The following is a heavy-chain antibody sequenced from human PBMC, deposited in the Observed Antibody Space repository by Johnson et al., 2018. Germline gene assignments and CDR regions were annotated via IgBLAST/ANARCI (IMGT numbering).Heavy chain of an antibody. CDR2: LNPSDTTT. J-gene: IGHJ6*02. V-gene: IGHV1-46*01. Sequence: VQLVESGAEVKKPGASVKVSCGTSGYTFTNYYMHWVRQAPGQGFEWLGLLNPSDTTTRLAQKFQGRVTMTSDTSTTTVYMELIGLRSEDTATYYCAKDSPSTSGYNYCYYYTYRLDVWGQGTTVTVAS. CDR3: AKDSPSTSGYNYCYYYTYRLDV. CDR1: GYTFTNYY. D-gene: IGHD5-18*01.